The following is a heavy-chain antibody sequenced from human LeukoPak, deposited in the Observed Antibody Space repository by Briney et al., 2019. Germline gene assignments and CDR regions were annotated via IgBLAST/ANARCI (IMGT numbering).Heavy chain of an antibody. Sequence: NPSETLSLTCTVSGGSIGTYYWSWVRQSPGKGLEWIGYIYVTGNRYNPYLQSRVTTSVDTSRNQFFLKMSSVTAADTAVYYCARHIGGGIEDMDVWGKGTKVTVSS. D-gene: IGHD3-16*02. CDR3: ARHIGGGIEDMDV. CDR2: IYVTGN. CDR1: GGSIGTYY. V-gene: IGHV4-59*08. J-gene: IGHJ6*03.